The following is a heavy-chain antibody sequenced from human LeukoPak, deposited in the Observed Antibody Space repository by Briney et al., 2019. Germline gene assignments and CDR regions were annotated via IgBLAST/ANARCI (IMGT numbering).Heavy chain of an antibody. V-gene: IGHV4-59*12. Sequence: SETLSLTCTVSGGSISSYYWSWIRQPPGKGLEWIGYIYYSGSTNYNPSLKSRVTISVDRSKNQFSLKLSSVTAADTAVYYCARDSGNYDSSGYLDYWGQGTLVTVSS. J-gene: IGHJ4*02. CDR1: GGSISSYY. CDR2: IYYSGST. D-gene: IGHD3-22*01. CDR3: ARDSGNYDSSGYLDY.